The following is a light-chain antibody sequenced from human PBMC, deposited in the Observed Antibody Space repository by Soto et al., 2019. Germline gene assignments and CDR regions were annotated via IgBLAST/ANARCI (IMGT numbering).Light chain of an antibody. CDR3: QQYGSSPLT. V-gene: IGKV3-20*01. CDR1: QSVSSGY. CDR2: GAS. Sequence: LTQSPGTLSLSPGERATLSCRASQSVSSGYLVWYQQKPGQALRLLIYGASNRAIGIPDRFSGSGSGTDFTLTISRLEPEDFAVYYCQQYGSSPLTFGGGTKVEIK. J-gene: IGKJ4*01.